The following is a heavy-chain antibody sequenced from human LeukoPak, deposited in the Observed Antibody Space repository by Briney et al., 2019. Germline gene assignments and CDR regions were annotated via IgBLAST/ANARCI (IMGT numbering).Heavy chain of an antibody. J-gene: IGHJ4*02. Sequence: SETLSLTCTVSGGSISSYYWSWIRQPPGKGLEWIGYIYYSGSTNYNPSLKSRVTISVDTSKNQFSLKLSSVTAADTAVYYCAREVSAYLRGSGSFLDYWGQGTLVTVSS. CDR2: IYYSGST. CDR1: GGSISSYY. V-gene: IGHV4-59*01. CDR3: AREVSAYLRGSGSFLDY. D-gene: IGHD3-10*01.